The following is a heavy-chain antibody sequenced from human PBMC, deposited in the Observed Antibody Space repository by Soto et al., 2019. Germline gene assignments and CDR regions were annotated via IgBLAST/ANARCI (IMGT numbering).Heavy chain of an antibody. CDR1: GGSISSYY. D-gene: IGHD7-27*01. Sequence: SETLSLTCTVSGGSISSYYWSWIRQPPGKGLEWIGYIYYSGSTNYNPSLKSRVTISVDTSKNQFSLKLSSVTAADTAVYYCARGKLTGISYFDYLGQGTLVTVSS. J-gene: IGHJ4*02. CDR2: IYYSGST. CDR3: ARGKLTGISYFDY. V-gene: IGHV4-59*01.